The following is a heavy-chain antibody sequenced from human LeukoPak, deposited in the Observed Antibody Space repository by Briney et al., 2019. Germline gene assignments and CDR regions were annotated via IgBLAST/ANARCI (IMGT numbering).Heavy chain of an antibody. CDR2: IYYSGST. D-gene: IGHD6-19*01. Sequence: SQTLSLTCTVSGGSISSGGYYWNWIHQHPGKGLEWIGYIYYSGSTYYNPSLKSRVTISVDTSKNQFSLKLSSVTAADTAVYYCARAPLRYSSGWYGPGDYWGQGTLVTVSS. CDR1: GGSISSGGYY. J-gene: IGHJ4*02. V-gene: IGHV4-31*03. CDR3: ARAPLRYSSGWYGPGDY.